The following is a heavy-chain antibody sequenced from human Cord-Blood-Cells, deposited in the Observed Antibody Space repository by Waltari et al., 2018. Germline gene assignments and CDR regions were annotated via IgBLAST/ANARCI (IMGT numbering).Heavy chain of an antibody. CDR2: IKHSGST. CDR1: GGSVSGYY. Sequence: VQLQQWGAGLLKPSETLSLTCAAYGGSVSGYYWSWIRQPPGKGLEWIGEIKHSGSTNYNPSLKSRVTISVDTSKNQFSLKLSSVTAADTAVYYCARYGASMDVWGKGTTVTVSS. V-gene: IGHV4-34*01. CDR3: ARYGASMDV. D-gene: IGHD3-10*01. J-gene: IGHJ6*04.